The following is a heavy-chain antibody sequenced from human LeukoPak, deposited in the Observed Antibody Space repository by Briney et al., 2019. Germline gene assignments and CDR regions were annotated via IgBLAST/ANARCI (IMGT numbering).Heavy chain of an antibody. CDR2: ISGSGGST. CDR3: AKEADGSGSYSYYFDY. D-gene: IGHD3-10*01. J-gene: IGHJ4*02. V-gene: IGHV3-23*01. Sequence: GGSLRLSCAASGFTFSSYAMSWVRQAPGKGLEWVSAISGSGGSTYYADSVKGRFTISRDNSKNTLYLQMNSLRAEDTAVYYCAKEADGSGSYSYYFDYWGQGTLVTVS. CDR1: GFTFSSYA.